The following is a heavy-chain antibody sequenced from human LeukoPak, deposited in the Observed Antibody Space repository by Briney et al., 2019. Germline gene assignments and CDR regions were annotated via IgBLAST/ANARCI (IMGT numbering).Heavy chain of an antibody. CDR2: INHSGST. CDR1: GFTFSSYT. J-gene: IGHJ6*03. D-gene: IGHD3-10*01. Sequence: GSLRLSCAASGFTFSSYTMNWVRQAPGKGLEWIGEINHSGSTNYNPSLKSRVTISVDTSKNQFSLKLSSVTAADTAVYYCARQGQRAYGSGSYYPSRRPLAGYYYMDVWGKGTTVTISS. V-gene: IGHV4-34*01. CDR3: ARQGQRAYGSGSYYPSRRPLAGYYYMDV.